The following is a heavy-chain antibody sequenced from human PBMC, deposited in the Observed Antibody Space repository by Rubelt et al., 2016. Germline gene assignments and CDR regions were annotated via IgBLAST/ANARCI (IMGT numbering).Heavy chain of an antibody. Sequence: QVQLVQSGAEVKKPGASVKVSCKASGSTFTRNGFSWVRQAPGQGLEWMGWISGYNGNTHYAQKFQGRVTMATDTSTTTAYMELRSLRSDDTAVYYCARGTYGSRSAYYYGMDVWGQGATVTVSS. CDR2: ISGYNGNT. V-gene: IGHV1-18*01. CDR1: GSTFTRNG. D-gene: IGHD3-10*01. CDR3: ARGTYGSRSAYYYGMDV. J-gene: IGHJ6*02.